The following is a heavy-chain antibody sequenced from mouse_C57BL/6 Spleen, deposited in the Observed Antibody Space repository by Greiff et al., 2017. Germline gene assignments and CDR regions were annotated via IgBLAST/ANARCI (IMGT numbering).Heavy chain of an antibody. J-gene: IGHJ1*03. V-gene: IGHV1-50*01. CDR2: IVPSDSYT. Sequence: QVQLQQPGAELVKPGASVKLSCKASGYTFTSYWMQWVKQRPGQGLEWIGEIVPSDSYTNYNQKFKGKATLTVDTSSSTAYMQRSSLTSEDSAVYYCARRDYGSSYGYFDVWGTGTTVTVSS. D-gene: IGHD1-1*01. CDR3: ARRDYGSSYGYFDV. CDR1: GYTFTSYW.